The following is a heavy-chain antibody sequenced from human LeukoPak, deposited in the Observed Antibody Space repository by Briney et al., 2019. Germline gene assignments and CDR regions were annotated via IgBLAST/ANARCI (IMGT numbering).Heavy chain of an antibody. Sequence: GGSLRLSCAASGFTFSSYWMSWVRQAPGKGLEWVANIKQDGSEKYYVDSVKGRFTISRDNAKNSLYLQMYSLRAEDTAVYYCARLDYYDSSGYEDYWGQGTLVTVSS. CDR2: IKQDGSEK. J-gene: IGHJ4*02. CDR1: GFTFSSYW. CDR3: ARLDYYDSSGYEDY. V-gene: IGHV3-7*01. D-gene: IGHD3-22*01.